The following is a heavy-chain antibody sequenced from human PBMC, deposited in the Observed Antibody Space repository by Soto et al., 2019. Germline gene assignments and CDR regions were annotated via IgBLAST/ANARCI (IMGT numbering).Heavy chain of an antibody. Sequence: GGSLRLSCAASGVTFSGYGMHWVRQAQGKGLEWVAVTRHDGSNTYYADSVRGRFTISRDNSNKMLYLQMNSLRAEDTAVYYCARDGVGTTTYFGYFDYWGQGTLVTVSS. J-gene: IGHJ4*02. CDR1: GVTFSGYG. CDR2: TRHDGSNT. V-gene: IGHV3-33*01. D-gene: IGHD1-26*01. CDR3: ARDGVGTTTYFGYFDY.